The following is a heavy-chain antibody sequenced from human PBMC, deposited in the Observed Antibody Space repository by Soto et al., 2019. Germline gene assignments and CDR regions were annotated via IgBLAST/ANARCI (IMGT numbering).Heavy chain of an antibody. V-gene: IGHV3-33*01. Sequence: GGSLRLSCAASGFTFSSYGMHWVRQAPGKGLEWVAVIWYDGSNKYYADSVKGRFTISRDNSKNTLYLQMNSLRAEDTAVYYCARGPKSGPYSSSWYWGHYFDYWGQGTLVTVSS. CDR1: GFTFSSYG. CDR3: ARGPKSGPYSSSWYWGHYFDY. CDR2: IWYDGSNK. J-gene: IGHJ4*02. D-gene: IGHD6-13*01.